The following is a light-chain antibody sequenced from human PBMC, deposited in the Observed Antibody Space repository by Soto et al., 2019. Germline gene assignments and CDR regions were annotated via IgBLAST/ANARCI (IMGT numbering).Light chain of an antibody. J-gene: IGKJ4*01. Sequence: EIVLTQSPGTLSLSPGERATLSCRASQSISSNYLAWYQQKPGQAPRLLIYGASSRATGIPDRFSGSGSETDFTLTISRLEPEDFAVYYCQQYGTSHQAFGGGTKVDIK. CDR2: GAS. V-gene: IGKV3-20*01. CDR1: QSISSNY. CDR3: QQYGTSHQA.